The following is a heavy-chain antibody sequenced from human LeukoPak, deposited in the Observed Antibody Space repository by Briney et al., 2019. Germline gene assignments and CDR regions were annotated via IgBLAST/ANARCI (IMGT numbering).Heavy chain of an antibody. CDR1: GFTFSSYA. V-gene: IGHV3-30-3*01. D-gene: IGHD1-1*01. Sequence: PGGSLRRSCAASGFTFSSYAMHWVRQAPGKGLEWVAVISYDGSNKYYADSVKGRFTISRDNSKNTLYLQMNSLRAEDTAVYYCARETTGTTSLDYWGQGTLVTVSS. CDR3: ARETTGTTSLDY. CDR2: ISYDGSNK. J-gene: IGHJ4*02.